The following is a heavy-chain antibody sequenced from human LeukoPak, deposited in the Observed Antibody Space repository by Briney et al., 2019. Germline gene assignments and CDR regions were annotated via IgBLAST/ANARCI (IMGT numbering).Heavy chain of an antibody. V-gene: IGHV3-7*01. J-gene: IGHJ4*02. CDR1: GFTFGTSY. CDR3: ARDLEAYYDSSGYALDY. CDR2: IKPDGSEK. Sequence: GGSLRLSCAASGFTFGTSYMSWVRQAPGGGLECVSKIKPDGSEKFYVDSVKGRFTISRDNSKNTLYLQMNSLRAEDTAVYYCARDLEAYYDSSGYALDYWGQGTLVTVSS. D-gene: IGHD3-22*01.